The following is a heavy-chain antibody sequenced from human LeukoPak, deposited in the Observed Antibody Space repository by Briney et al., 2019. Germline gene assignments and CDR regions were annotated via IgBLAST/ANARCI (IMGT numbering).Heavy chain of an antibody. Sequence: GASVKVSCKASGYTFTSYYMHWVRQAPGQGLEWMGWINPNSGGTNYAQKFQGRVTMTRDTSISTAYMELSRLRSDDTAVYYCARGSMITFGGVIAMVDYWGQGTLVTVSS. J-gene: IGHJ4*02. CDR3: ARGSMITFGGVIAMVDY. CDR1: GYTFTSYY. V-gene: IGHV1-2*02. CDR2: INPNSGGT. D-gene: IGHD3-16*02.